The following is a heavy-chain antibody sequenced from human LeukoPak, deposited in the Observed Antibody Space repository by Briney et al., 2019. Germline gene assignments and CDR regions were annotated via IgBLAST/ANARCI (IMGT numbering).Heavy chain of an antibody. CDR2: ISDSGST. CDR1: GGSIGTSAYY. Sequence: PSQTLSLTCTVSGGSIGTSAYYWNWIRQHLGKGLERIGFISDSGSTLYNPSLKSRVTISSDTSKDQFSLKLTSVTAADMAVYYCARGRYSYGWNDSWGQGTLVIVSS. D-gene: IGHD3-16*02. CDR3: ARGRYSYGWNDS. V-gene: IGHV4-31*03. J-gene: IGHJ5*01.